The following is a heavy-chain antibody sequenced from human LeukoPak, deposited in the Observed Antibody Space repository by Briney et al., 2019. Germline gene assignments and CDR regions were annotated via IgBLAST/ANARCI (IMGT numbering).Heavy chain of an antibody. D-gene: IGHD3-10*01. CDR1: GGSFSGYY. J-gene: IGHJ4*02. CDR3: ARGRERLWFRDLSGVDFDY. Sequence: SETLSLTCAVYGGSFSGYYWSWIRQPPGKGLEWIGEINHSGSTNYNPSLKSRVTISVDTSKNQFSLKLSPVTAADTAVYYCARGRERLWFRDLSGVDFDYWGQGTLVTVSS. CDR2: INHSGST. V-gene: IGHV4-34*01.